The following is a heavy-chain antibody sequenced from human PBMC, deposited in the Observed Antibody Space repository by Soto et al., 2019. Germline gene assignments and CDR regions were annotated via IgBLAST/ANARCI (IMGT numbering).Heavy chain of an antibody. CDR1: GGSLSSSSYY. V-gene: IGHV4-39*01. J-gene: IGHJ5*02. D-gene: IGHD3-3*02. CDR3: ASPKIAFYNWFDP. Sequence: LSLTCTVSGGSLSSSSYYWGWIRQPPGKGLEWIGSIYYSGSTYYNPSLKSRVTITVNTSKNQFSLKLSSVTAADTAVYYCASPKIAFYNWFDPWGQGTLVTVSS. CDR2: IYYSGST.